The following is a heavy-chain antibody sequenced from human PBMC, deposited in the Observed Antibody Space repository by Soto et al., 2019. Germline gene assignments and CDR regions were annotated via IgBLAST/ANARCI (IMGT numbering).Heavy chain of an antibody. CDR2: IYDSESA. J-gene: IGHJ4*02. D-gene: IGHD6-6*01. CDR1: GESISSGGYY. CDR3: ARASSSSSAADY. V-gene: IGHV4-31*03. Sequence: QVQLQESGPGLVKPSQTLSLTCNVSGESISSGGYYWSWIRHHTGKGLEWIGYIYDSESAYYNTSLKSRVTISMDTSKNHFAMRLSSVTAADTAVYYCARASSSSSAADYWGQGTLVTVSS.